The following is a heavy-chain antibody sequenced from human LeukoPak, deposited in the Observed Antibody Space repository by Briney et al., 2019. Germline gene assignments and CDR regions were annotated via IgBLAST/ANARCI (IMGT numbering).Heavy chain of an antibody. CDR1: GFPFSSYA. D-gene: IGHD3-16*01. CDR3: ARDHWVL. Sequence: GGSLRLSCAASGFPFSSYAMSWVRQAAGKGLEWVSGLSGSGTSTYYADSVKGRFTISRDNSKNTLYLQMNSLRAEDTAVYYCARDHWVLWGQGTLVTVSS. V-gene: IGHV3-23*01. J-gene: IGHJ4*02. CDR2: LSGSGTST.